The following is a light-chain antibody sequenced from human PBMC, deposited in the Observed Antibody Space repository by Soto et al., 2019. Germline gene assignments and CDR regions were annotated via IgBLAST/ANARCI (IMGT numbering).Light chain of an antibody. Sequence: QSALTQPASVSGSPGQSITISCTGTSSDVGGYNYVSWYQQHPGKAPKLMIYDVSNRPSGVSNRFSVSKSGNTASLTISGIKDKDEADYYCSSYPSSRAPYAFGTGTKLTVL. CDR1: SSDVGGYNY. V-gene: IGLV2-14*01. CDR2: DVS. J-gene: IGLJ1*01. CDR3: SSYPSSRAPYA.